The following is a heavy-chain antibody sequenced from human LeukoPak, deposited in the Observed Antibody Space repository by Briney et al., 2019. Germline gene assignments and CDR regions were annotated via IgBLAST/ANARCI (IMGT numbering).Heavy chain of an antibody. Sequence: PGGSLRLSCAASGFTFSSYAMSWVRQAPGKGPEWVSDISGTGVGTYYADSVTGRFTISRDNSKNTLYLQMNSLRAEDTAVYYCAKDLNRVVVTTMSFLAFDIWGQGAMVTVSS. CDR2: ISGTGVGT. CDR3: AKDLNRVVVTTMSFLAFDI. CDR1: GFTFSSYA. J-gene: IGHJ3*02. V-gene: IGHV3-23*01. D-gene: IGHD2-21*02.